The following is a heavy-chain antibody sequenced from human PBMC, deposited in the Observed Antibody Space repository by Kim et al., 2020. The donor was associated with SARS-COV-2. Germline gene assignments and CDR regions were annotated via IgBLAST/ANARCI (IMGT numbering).Heavy chain of an antibody. V-gene: IGHV3-33*01. CDR3: ARGVLDPRNDVTFFDY. CDR2: IWYDGSNK. J-gene: IGHJ4*02. D-gene: IGHD1-1*01. Sequence: GGSLRLSCAASGFTFSSYGMHWVRQAPGKGLEWVAVIWYDGSNKYYADSVKGRFTISRDNSKNTLYLQMNSLRAEDTAVYYCARGVLDPRNDVTFFDYWGQGTLVTVSS. CDR1: GFTFSSYG.